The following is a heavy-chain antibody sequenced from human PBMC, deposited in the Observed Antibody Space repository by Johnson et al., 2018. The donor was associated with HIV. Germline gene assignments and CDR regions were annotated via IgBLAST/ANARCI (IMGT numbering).Heavy chain of an antibody. Sequence: VQLVESGGGLVQPGRSLRLSCAASGFTFDDYAMHWVRQAPGKGLEWVSGISWNSGSIGYADSVKGRFTISRDNAKNSRYLKVNSLRAEDMTMYYCVRDGDGGSYWGDDASDIWGQGTMVTVSS. J-gene: IGHJ3*02. CDR3: VRDGDGGSYWGDDASDI. CDR2: ISWNSGSI. D-gene: IGHD1-26*01. V-gene: IGHV3-9*03. CDR1: GFTFDDYA.